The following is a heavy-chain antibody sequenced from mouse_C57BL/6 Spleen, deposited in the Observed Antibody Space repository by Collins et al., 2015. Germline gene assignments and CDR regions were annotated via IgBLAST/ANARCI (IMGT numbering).Heavy chain of an antibody. D-gene: IGHD5-1-1*01. CDR2: IWWDDDK. V-gene: IGHV8-8*01. CDR3: TRIRNTPNYFDY. Sequence: GWIRQPSGKGLEWLAHIWWDDDKYYNPALKSRLTISKDTSKNQVFLKIANVDTADTATYYCTRIRNTPNYFDYWGQGTTLTVSS. J-gene: IGHJ2*01.